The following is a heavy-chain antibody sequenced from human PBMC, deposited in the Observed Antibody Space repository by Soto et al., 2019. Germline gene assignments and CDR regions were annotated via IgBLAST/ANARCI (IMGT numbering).Heavy chain of an antibody. V-gene: IGHV3-30*04. CDR2: TPLDGSNK. D-gene: IGHD2-21*02. Sequence: QMQLVESGGGAVQPGRSLRLSCAASGFTFSYYPMHWVRQAPGKGLEWVAVTPLDGSNKYYADSVKGRFTISRDNSKNTLYLQMNSLRGEDTAVYYCARVPGDMVTIVYIYPLDGREPPSDLDVWGQGTTVTVSS. CDR3: ARVPGDMVTIVYIYPLDGREPPSDLDV. CDR1: GFTFSYYP. J-gene: IGHJ6*02.